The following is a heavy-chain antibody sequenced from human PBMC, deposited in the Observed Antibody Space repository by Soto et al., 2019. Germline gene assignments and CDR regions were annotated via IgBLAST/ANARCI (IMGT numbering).Heavy chain of an antibody. J-gene: IGHJ6*02. V-gene: IGHV3-53*01. CDR1: GFSVSTNY. Sequence: GGSLSLSCAASGFSVSTNYMTWVRQAPGKGLEWVSVINSDGTTYYADSVKGRFTISRDNSKNTLFLQLNSLRAEDTAVYYCAREAGSSRYYYALDVWGQGTTVTVSS. D-gene: IGHD6-6*01. CDR2: INSDGTT. CDR3: AREAGSSRYYYALDV.